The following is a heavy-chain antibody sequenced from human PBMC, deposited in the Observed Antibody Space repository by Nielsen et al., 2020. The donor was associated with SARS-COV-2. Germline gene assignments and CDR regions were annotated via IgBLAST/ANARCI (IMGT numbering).Heavy chain of an antibody. Sequence: GESLKISCAASGFTFSSYAMNWVRQAPGKGLEWVAVISYDGRNKFYADSVKGRFTISRDNSKNTLYLQMNSLRAEDTAVFYCARAYSHSWYYGMDVWGQGTTVTVSS. CDR3: ARAYSHSWYYGMDV. D-gene: IGHD4-11*01. CDR2: ISYDGRNK. J-gene: IGHJ6*02. CDR1: GFTFSSYA. V-gene: IGHV3-30*04.